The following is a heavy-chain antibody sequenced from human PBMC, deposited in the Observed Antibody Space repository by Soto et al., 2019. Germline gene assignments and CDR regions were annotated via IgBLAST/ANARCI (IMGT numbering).Heavy chain of an antibody. J-gene: IGHJ4*02. CDR2: VSYSGET. CDR3: SIARSGDYIPD. V-gene: IGHV4-30-4*01. Sequence: QVQLQESGPGLVKPSQPLSLTCTVSGGSISSGDYYWSWIRQPPGKGLEWIGSVSYSGETDYNPSHKSRIALVVDTAMNQFSLRMNSVTDVDSAVYYFSIARSGDYIPDWVQGSLVTVSS. CDR1: GGSISSGDYY. D-gene: IGHD4-17*01.